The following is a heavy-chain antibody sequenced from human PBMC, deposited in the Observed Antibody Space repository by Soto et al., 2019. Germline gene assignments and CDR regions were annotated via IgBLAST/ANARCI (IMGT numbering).Heavy chain of an antibody. J-gene: IGHJ5*02. CDR1: GASTSGFY. CDR2: IYATGTT. CDR3: VRDGTKTLRDWFDP. V-gene: IGHV4-4*07. D-gene: IGHD1-1*01. Sequence: PSETLSLTCTVSGASTSGFYWSWIRKSAGKGLEWIGRIYATGTTDYNPSLKSRVMMSVDTSKKQFSLKLRCVTAADTAVYYCVRDGTKTLRDWFDPWGQGISVNVSS.